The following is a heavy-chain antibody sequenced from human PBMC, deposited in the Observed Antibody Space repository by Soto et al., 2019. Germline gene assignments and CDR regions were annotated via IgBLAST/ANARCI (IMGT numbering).Heavy chain of an antibody. CDR2: INHSGST. V-gene: IGHV4-34*01. D-gene: IGHD3-22*01. CDR1: RGSLRGYY. J-gene: IGHJ6*02. Sequence: SETLSLTCALYRGSLRGYYLSWIPQPPRKGLGWMWEINHSGSTNYNPSLKSRVTISVDTSKNQFSLKLSSVTAADTAVYYCARRYYYDSSGYYQSYCYYGMDVWGQGTTVTVS. CDR3: ARRYYYDSSGYYQSYCYYGMDV.